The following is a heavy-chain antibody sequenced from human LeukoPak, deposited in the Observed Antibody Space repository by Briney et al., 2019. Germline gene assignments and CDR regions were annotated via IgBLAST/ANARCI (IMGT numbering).Heavy chain of an antibody. CDR2: ISWNSGSI. CDR3: ARDGGGSGYYHSRDY. J-gene: IGHJ4*02. D-gene: IGHD3-22*01. CDR1: GFTFDDYA. Sequence: GGSLRLSCAASGFTFDDYAMHWVRQAPGKGVGGVSGISWNSGSIDYADSVKGRFTISRDNAKNSLYLQMNRQRVEDTAVYYCARDGGGSGYYHSRDYWGQGTLVTVSS. V-gene: IGHV3-9*01.